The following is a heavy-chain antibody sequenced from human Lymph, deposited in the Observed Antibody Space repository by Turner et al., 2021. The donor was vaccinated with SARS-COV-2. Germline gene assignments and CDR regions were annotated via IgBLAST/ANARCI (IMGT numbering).Heavy chain of an antibody. CDR3: ARDPPIQIWVDYFYYGMDV. D-gene: IGHD5-18*01. J-gene: IGHJ6*02. Sequence: QVQLVQSGAEVKKPGASVKVSCKASGYTFTSYYMHWVRQAPGQGLEWMGIINPSGGSTTYAQKFQGRVTMTRDTSTSTVYMELSSLRSGDTAVYYCARDPPIQIWVDYFYYGMDVWGQGTTVTVSS. CDR2: INPSGGST. CDR1: GYTFTSYY. V-gene: IGHV1-46*01.